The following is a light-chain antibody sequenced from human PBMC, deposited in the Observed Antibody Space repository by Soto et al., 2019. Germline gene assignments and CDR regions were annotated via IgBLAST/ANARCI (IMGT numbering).Light chain of an antibody. V-gene: IGKV3-20*01. CDR3: QQYGKSPYT. CDR1: QSISSSF. CDR2: GAS. Sequence: VLTQSPGTLSLSPGDRATLSCRASQSISSSFLAWYQQKPGQAPRLLICGASSRATGIADRFSGSGSGTDFTLTITRLEPEDFAVYYCQQYGKSPYTFGQGTKLEIK. J-gene: IGKJ2*01.